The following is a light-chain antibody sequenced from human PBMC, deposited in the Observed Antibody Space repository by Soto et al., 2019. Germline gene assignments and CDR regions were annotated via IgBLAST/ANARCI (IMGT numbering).Light chain of an antibody. CDR3: QQYGSSLWT. CDR2: GAS. Sequence: EIVMSQSPATLSVSPGERATLSCRASQSVSTNLAWYQQKPGLGPRLLIYGASSRASGIPDRFSVSGSGTDFTLTISRLEPEDFAVYYCQQYGSSLWTFGQGTKVDI. CDR1: QSVSTN. V-gene: IGKV3-20*01. J-gene: IGKJ1*01.